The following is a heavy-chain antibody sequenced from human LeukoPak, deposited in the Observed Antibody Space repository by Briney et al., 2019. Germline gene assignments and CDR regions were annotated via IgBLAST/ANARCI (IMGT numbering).Heavy chain of an antibody. CDR2: IKQDGSEK. D-gene: IGHD6-13*01. J-gene: IGHJ1*01. V-gene: IGHV3-7*01. Sequence: PGGSLRLSCAASGFTFSSYWMGWVRQAPGKGLEWVANIKQDGSEKYYVDSVKGRFTISRDNAKNSLYLQMNSLRAEDTAVYYCARDPSDSWSEYFQHWGQGTLVTVSS. CDR1: GFTFSSYW. CDR3: ARDPSDSWSEYFQH.